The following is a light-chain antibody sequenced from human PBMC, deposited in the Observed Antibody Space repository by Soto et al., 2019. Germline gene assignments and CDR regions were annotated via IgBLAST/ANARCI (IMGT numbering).Light chain of an antibody. CDR3: QQYNSYSPKT. CDR2: DAS. J-gene: IGKJ1*01. V-gene: IGKV1-5*01. Sequence: DIQMTQSPSTLAASVGDRVTITPRASQSISSWLARYQQKPGKAPKLLIYDASSLESGVPSRFSGSGSGTEFTLTISSLQPDDFATYYCQQYNSYSPKTFGQGTKVDI. CDR1: QSISSW.